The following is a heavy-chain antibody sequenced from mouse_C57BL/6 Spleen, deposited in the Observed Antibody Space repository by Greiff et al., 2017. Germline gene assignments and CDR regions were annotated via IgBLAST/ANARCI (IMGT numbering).Heavy chain of an antibody. CDR1: GYTFTDYY. Sequence: QVHVKQSGAELVRPGASVKLSCKASGYTFTDYYINWVKQRPGQGLEWIARIYPGSGYTYYNEKFKGKATLTADKSSSTAYMPLSSLTSEYSAVXFCARSSVQLRDFDYWGQGTTLTVSS. D-gene: IGHD3-2*02. V-gene: IGHV1-76*01. J-gene: IGHJ2*01. CDR3: ARSSVQLRDFDY. CDR2: IYPGSGYT.